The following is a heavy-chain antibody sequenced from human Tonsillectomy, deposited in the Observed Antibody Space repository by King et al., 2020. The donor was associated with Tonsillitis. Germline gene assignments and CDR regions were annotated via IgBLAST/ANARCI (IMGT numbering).Heavy chain of an antibody. Sequence: QLVQSGGGVVQPGGSLRLSCAVSGFTFTSYGMHWVRQAPGKGLELVAFIRYDGSNKYYVDSAKGRFTISRDNSKNTLYLQMNSLRVEDTALYYCAKDLWVKQQLGSPQDYWGQGTLVTVSS. CDR1: GFTFTSYG. V-gene: IGHV3-30*02. CDR3: AKDLWVKQQLGSPQDY. J-gene: IGHJ4*02. CDR2: IRYDGSNK. D-gene: IGHD6-13*01.